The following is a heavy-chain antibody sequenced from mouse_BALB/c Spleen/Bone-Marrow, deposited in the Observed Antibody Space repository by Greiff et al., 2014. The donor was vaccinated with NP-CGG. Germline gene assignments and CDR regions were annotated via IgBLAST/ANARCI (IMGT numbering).Heavy chain of an antibody. D-gene: IGHD2-14*01. CDR1: GYSITSGYF. J-gene: IGHJ2*01. V-gene: IGHV3-6*02. CDR3: ARTYYRYGAYYFDC. CDR2: ISFDGSN. Sequence: EVKLVESGPGPVKPSQSLSLTCSVTGYSITSGYFWNWIRQFPGNKLEWMGYISFDGSNNYNPSLKNRISITRDTSKNQFFLKLSSVTTEDSSTYYWARTYYRYGAYYFDCWGQGTTLTVSS.